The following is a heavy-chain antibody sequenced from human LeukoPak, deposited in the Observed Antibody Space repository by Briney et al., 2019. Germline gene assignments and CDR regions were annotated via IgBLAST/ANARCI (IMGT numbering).Heavy chain of an antibody. J-gene: IGHJ3*02. Sequence: ALVKVSRKASGYTFTSYGISWVRQAPGQGLEWMGWISAYNGNTNYAQKLQGRVTMTTDTSTSTAYMELRSLRSDDTAVYYCARDSGSYGAFDIWGQGTMVTVSS. V-gene: IGHV1-18*01. D-gene: IGHD3-10*01. CDR1: GYTFTSYG. CDR3: ARDSGSYGAFDI. CDR2: ISAYNGNT.